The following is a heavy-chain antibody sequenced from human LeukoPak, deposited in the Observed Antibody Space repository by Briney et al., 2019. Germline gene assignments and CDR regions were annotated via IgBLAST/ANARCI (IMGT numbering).Heavy chain of an antibody. CDR1: GFTFSSYW. J-gene: IGHJ4*02. CDR3: ARALSSGRLDY. Sequence: GGYLRLSCAASGFTFSSYWMSWVRQAPGKGLEWVANIKQDGSEKYYVDSVKGRFTISRDNAKNSLYLQMNSLRAEDTAVYYCARALSSGRLDYWGQGTLVTVSS. D-gene: IGHD6-19*01. CDR2: IKQDGSEK. V-gene: IGHV3-7*03.